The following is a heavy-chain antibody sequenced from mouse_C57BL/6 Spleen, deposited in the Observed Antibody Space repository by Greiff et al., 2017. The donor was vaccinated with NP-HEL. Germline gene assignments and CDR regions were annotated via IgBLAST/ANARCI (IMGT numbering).Heavy chain of an antibody. D-gene: IGHD1-1*01. CDR1: GFTFSDYG. Sequence: EVMLVESGGGLVKPGGSLKLSCAASGFTFSDYGMHWVRQAPEKGLEWVAYISSGSSTIYYADTVKGRFTISRDNAKNTLFLQMTSLRSEDTAMYYCARELHEKAMDYWGQGTSVTVSS. V-gene: IGHV5-17*01. J-gene: IGHJ4*01. CDR2: ISSGSSTI. CDR3: ARELHEKAMDY.